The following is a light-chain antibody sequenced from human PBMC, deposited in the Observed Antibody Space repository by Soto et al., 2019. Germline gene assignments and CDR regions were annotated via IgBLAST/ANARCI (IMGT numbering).Light chain of an antibody. CDR1: SGHTSHI. CDR2: LEGSGNY. Sequence: QLVLTQSSSASASLGSSVKLTCSLDSGHTSHIIAWHQQQPGKAPQHLMKLEGSGNYNKWSGVPDRFSGSSSGADRYLTLSNLQSEDAGDYFCETWDSNIGIFGEGTKLTVL. V-gene: IGLV4-60*03. CDR3: ETWDSNIGI. J-gene: IGLJ2*01.